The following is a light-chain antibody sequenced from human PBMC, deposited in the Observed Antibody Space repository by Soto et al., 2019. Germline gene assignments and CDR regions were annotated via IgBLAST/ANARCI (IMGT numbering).Light chain of an antibody. CDR1: QGISNY. Sequence: DIPMTQSPSSLSASVGDRVTITCRASQGISNYLAWYQQKPGKVPKLLIYAATTLQSGVPSRFSGSGSGTDFTLTISSLQPEDVATYYCQKYNTFGQGTKVEI. V-gene: IGKV1-27*01. J-gene: IGKJ1*01. CDR2: AAT. CDR3: QKYNT.